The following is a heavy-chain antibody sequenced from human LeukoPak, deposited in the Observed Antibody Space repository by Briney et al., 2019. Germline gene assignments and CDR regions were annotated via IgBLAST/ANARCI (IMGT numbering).Heavy chain of an antibody. CDR1: GFTFSSYG. CDR3: ARGRAGNYYNHNDY. J-gene: IGHJ4*01. Sequence: PGRSLRLSCAASGFTFSSYGMHWVRQAPGKGLEWVAVISYDGSNKYYADSVKGRFTISRDNSKNTLYLQMNSLRAEDTAVYYCARGRAGNYYNHNDYWGQGTLVTVSS. D-gene: IGHD3-10*01. V-gene: IGHV3-30*03. CDR2: ISYDGSNK.